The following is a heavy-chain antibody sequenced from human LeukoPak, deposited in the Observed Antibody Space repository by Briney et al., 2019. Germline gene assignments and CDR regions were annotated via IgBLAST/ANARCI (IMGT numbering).Heavy chain of an antibody. J-gene: IGHJ4*02. CDR3: ARARDGYNALDY. CDR2: ISAYNGNT. V-gene: IGHV1-18*01. CDR1: GYTFTSYG. D-gene: IGHD5-24*01. Sequence: ASVKVSCKASGYTFTSYGISWVRQAPGQGLEWMGWISAYNGNTNYAQKLQGRVTMTTDTSTSTAYMELSSLRSEDTAVYYCARARDGYNALDYWGQGTLVTVSS.